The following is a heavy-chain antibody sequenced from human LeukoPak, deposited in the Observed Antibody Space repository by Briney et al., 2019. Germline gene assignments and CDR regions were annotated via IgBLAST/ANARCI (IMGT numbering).Heavy chain of an antibody. CDR1: GGSISSYY. J-gene: IGHJ4*02. CDR2: IYYSGST. Sequence: SETLSLTCTVSGGSISSYYWSWIRQPPGKGLEWIGYIYYSGSTNYNPSLKSRVTISVDTSKNQFSLKLSSVTAADTAVYYCARGGGYDFWSDYRFDYWGQGTLVTVSS. D-gene: IGHD3-3*01. CDR3: ARGGGYDFWSDYRFDY. V-gene: IGHV4-59*01.